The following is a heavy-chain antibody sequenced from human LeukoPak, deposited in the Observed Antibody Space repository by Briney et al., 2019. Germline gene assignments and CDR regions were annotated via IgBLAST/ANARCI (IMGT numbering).Heavy chain of an antibody. J-gene: IGHJ6*03. CDR2: IYHNGGS. D-gene: IGHD1-20*01. CDR1: GGSIHSYY. Sequence: SETLSLTCSVSGGSIHSYYWTWIRQPPGKGLEWIGYIYHNGGSSYNPSLKSRVTLSIDTSKKNLSLKLTSVTAADTAVYYCARSVYDWNPRYYMDVWGEGTTVTVSS. CDR3: ARSVYDWNPRYYMDV. V-gene: IGHV4-59*01.